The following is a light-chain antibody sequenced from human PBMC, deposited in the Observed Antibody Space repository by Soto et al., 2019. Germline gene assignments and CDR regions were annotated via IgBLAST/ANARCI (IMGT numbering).Light chain of an antibody. Sequence: IQITQSQSSLSASVGDRVTITCRASQSISSYLNWYQQKPGKAPKLLIYAASSLQSGVPSRFSGSGSGTDFTLTISSLQPEDFATYYCQQSYSTPPERTFGQGTKVDI. CDR2: AAS. CDR1: QSISSY. V-gene: IGKV1-39*01. J-gene: IGKJ1*01. CDR3: QQSYSTPPERT.